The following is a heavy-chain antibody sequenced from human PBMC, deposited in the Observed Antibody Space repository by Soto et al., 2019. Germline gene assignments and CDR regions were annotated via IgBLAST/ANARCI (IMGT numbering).Heavy chain of an antibody. J-gene: IGHJ4*02. D-gene: IGHD3-22*01. CDR3: ARVSSIGGSGYYYVDY. V-gene: IGHV4-59*01. CDR1: GGSISSYY. Sequence: SETLSLTCIVSGGSISSYYWSWIRQPPGKGLEWIGYIYYSGSTNYNPSLKSRVTISVDTSKNQFSLKLSSVTAADTAVYYCARVSSIGGSGYYYVDYWGQVSLV. CDR2: IYYSGST.